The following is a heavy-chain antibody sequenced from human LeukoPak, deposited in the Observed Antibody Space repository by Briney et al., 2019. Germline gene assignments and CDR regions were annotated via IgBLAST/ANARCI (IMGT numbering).Heavy chain of an antibody. Sequence: ASVKVSCKASGYSFTDYDFIWVRQAPGQGLEWLGWVSIYNDNTNYAREFQDRITMTTDISTSTAYMELKSLTSDDTAVYFCARTGHYQFDSWGQGTLVTVSS. CDR2: VSIYNDNT. CDR1: GYSFTDYD. V-gene: IGHV1-18*01. CDR3: ARTGHYQFDS. J-gene: IGHJ4*02. D-gene: IGHD3-9*01.